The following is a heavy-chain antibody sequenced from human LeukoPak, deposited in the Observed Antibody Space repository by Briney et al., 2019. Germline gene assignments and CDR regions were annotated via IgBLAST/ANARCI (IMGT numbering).Heavy chain of an antibody. D-gene: IGHD3-22*01. Sequence: GSSVKVSCKASGGTFSSYTISWVRQAPGQGLEWMGRIIPILGIANYAQKFQGRVTITADKSTSTAYMELSSLRSEDTAVYYWANDYYDSSGYPPKYGYWGQGTLVTVSS. CDR3: ANDYYDSSGYPPKYGY. J-gene: IGHJ4*02. V-gene: IGHV1-69*02. CDR2: IIPILGIA. CDR1: GGTFSSYT.